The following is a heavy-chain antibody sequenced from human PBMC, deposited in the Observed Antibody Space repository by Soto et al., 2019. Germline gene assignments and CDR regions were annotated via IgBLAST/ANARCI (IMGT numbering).Heavy chain of an antibody. CDR1: VVSISSGGYY. D-gene: IGHD2-21*02. CDR2: IYYSGST. V-gene: IGHV4-31*03. J-gene: IGHJ5*02. Sequence: SETLSLTCTFSVVSISSGGYYWSWIRQHPGKGLEWIGYIYYSGSTCYNPSLKSRVTISVDTSKNQFSLKLSSVTAADTAVYYCARTATILVVTDVGGFDPWGEGTLVTVSS. CDR3: ARTATILVVTDVGGFDP.